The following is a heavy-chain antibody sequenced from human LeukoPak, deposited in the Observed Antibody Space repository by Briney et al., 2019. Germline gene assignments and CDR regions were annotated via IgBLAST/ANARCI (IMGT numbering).Heavy chain of an antibody. D-gene: IGHD3-22*01. V-gene: IGHV3-49*03. CDR3: TRDLRSRYYYDSSGYDHFDY. J-gene: IGHJ4*02. Sequence: PGGSPRLSCTASGFSFGDYAMSWFRQAPGKGLEWVGFIRGNAYGGTTEYAASVKGRFTISRDDSKSIAYLQMNSLKTEDTAVYYCTRDLRSRYYYDSSGYDHFDYWGQGTLVTVSS. CDR2: IRGNAYGGTT. CDR1: GFSFGDYA.